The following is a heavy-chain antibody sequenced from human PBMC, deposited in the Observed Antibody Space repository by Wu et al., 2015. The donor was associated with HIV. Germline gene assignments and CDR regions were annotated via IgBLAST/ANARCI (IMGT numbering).Heavy chain of an antibody. J-gene: IGHJ4*02. CDR2: ISGYNGYT. CDR3: ARTDIVAIPSGY. V-gene: IGHV1-18*01. CDR1: GYIFTHYG. Sequence: QVQLIQSGAEAKKPGASVKVSCKASGYIFTHYGITWVRQAPGQGPEWMGWISGYNGYTNYAQKFQGRITMTTDTSTTTAYMDLRSLRSDDTAVYYCARTDIVAIPSGYWGQGTLVTVSS. D-gene: IGHD5-12*01.